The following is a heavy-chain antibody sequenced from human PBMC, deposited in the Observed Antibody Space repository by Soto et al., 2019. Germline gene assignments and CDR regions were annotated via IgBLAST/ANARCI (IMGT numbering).Heavy chain of an antibody. V-gene: IGHV3-48*02. D-gene: IGHD2-21*01. CDR3: ARERETVINPFDY. Sequence: GGSLRLSCAASGFTFSSHSMNWVRQAPGKGLEWVSFISSSGSIIYTTDSVTGRFTVSRDNAKNSLYLQMNSLRDEDTAVYYCARERETVINPFDYWGQGTLVTVSS. CDR2: ISSSGSII. J-gene: IGHJ4*02. CDR1: GFTFSSHS.